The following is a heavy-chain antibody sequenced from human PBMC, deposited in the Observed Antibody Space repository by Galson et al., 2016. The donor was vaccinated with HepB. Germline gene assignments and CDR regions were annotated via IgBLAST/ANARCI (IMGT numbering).Heavy chain of an antibody. D-gene: IGHD2-21*01. V-gene: IGHV3-7*01. CDR1: GFTFTTYW. J-gene: IGHJ4*02. CDR2: IKQDGSER. Sequence: SLRLSCAASGFTFTTYWMGWVRQAPGKGLEWVATIKQDGSERYYVDSVKGRFTISRDNAKNSLSLQVHSLRAEETAMYYCARVPPLVVVISMELGFYFDNWGQGTLVTVSS. CDR3: ARVPPLVVVISMELGFYFDN.